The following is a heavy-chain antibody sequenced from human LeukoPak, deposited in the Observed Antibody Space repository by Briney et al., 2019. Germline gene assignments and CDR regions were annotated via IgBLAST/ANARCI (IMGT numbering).Heavy chain of an antibody. CDR2: AYYSGTT. CDR3: ARHSSSAWYYYFDY. J-gene: IGHJ4*02. D-gene: IGHD6-19*01. CDR1: GGSISNSNYY. V-gene: IGHV4-39*01. Sequence: SGTLSLTCAVSGGSISNSNYYWGWIRQPPGKGLEWIGGAYYSGTTYYSPSLKSRVTISVDTSRNHSSLNLNSVTAADTAVYYCARHSSSAWYYYFDYWGQGSFVTVSS.